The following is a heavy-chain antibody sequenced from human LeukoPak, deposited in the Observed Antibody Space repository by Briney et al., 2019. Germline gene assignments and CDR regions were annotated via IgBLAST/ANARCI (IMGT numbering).Heavy chain of an antibody. D-gene: IGHD6-19*01. Sequence: ASVKVSCKASGYTFTSYGISWVRQAPGQGLEWMGWISAYNGNTNYAQKLQGRVTMTTDTSTSTAYMELRSLRSDDTAVYYCARAKQWLVDYYYYMDVWGKRTTVTVSS. CDR3: ARAKQWLVDYYYYMDV. CDR2: ISAYNGNT. J-gene: IGHJ6*03. CDR1: GYTFTSYG. V-gene: IGHV1-18*01.